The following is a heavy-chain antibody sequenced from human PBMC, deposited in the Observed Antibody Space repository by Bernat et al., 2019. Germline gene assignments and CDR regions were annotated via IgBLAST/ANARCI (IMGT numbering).Heavy chain of an antibody. CDR2: IYYSGST. CDR1: GGSISSYY. CDR3: ARWERGYSIFDY. V-gene: IGHV4-59*01. D-gene: IGHD5-18*01. J-gene: IGHJ4*02. Sequence: QVQLQESGPGLVKPSETLSLTCTVSGGSISSYYWSWIRQPPGKGLEWIGYIYYSGSTNYNPSLKSRVTISVDTSKNQCSLKLSSVTAADTAVYYCARWERGYSIFDYWGQGTLVTVSS.